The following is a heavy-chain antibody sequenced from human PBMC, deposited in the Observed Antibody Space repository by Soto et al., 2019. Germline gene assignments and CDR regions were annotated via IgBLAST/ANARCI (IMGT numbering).Heavy chain of an antibody. CDR2: ISYDGSNK. Sequence: GGSLRLSCAASGFTFSSYGMHWVRQAPGKGLEWVAVISYDGSNKYYADSVKGRFTISRDNSKNTLYLQMNSLRAEDTAVYYCAKDRDSSSWYVDYWGQGTLVNVSS. CDR3: AKDRDSSSWYVDY. CDR1: GFTFSSYG. J-gene: IGHJ4*02. V-gene: IGHV3-30*18. D-gene: IGHD6-13*01.